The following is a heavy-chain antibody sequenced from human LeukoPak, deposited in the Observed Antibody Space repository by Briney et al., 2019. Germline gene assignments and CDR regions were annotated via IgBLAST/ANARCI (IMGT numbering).Heavy chain of an antibody. CDR2: IYPGDSDT. Sequence: GESLKTSCKGSGYSFTSYWIGWVRQMPGKGLEWMGIIYPGDSDTRYSPSFQGQVTISADKSISTAYLQWSSLKASDTAMYYCASSDYGDIEYFQHWGQGTLVTVSS. CDR1: GYSFTSYW. CDR3: ASSDYGDIEYFQH. D-gene: IGHD4-17*01. J-gene: IGHJ1*01. V-gene: IGHV5-51*01.